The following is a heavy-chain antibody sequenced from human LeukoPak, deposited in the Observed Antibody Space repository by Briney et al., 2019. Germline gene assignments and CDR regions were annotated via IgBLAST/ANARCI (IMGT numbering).Heavy chain of an antibody. Sequence: GGSLRHSSAASGFTGSSNYMSWVRRALGDGVEWVLFIYSGGSTYYADSVKGRFTISRDNAKNSLYLQMNSLRAEDTAVYYCARGIRESGSYYSVDAFDIWGQGTMVTVSS. CDR3: ARGIRESGSYYSVDAFDI. CDR1: GFTGSSNY. CDR2: IYSGGST. V-gene: IGHV3-53*01. J-gene: IGHJ3*02. D-gene: IGHD1-26*01.